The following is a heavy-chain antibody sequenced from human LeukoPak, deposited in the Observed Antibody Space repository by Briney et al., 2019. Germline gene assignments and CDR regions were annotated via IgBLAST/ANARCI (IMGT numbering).Heavy chain of an antibody. V-gene: IGHV1-2*02. CDR2: INPNSGGT. CDR1: GYTFTGYY. J-gene: IGHJ4*02. CDR3: ARETYCSNTSCYKN. D-gene: IGHD2-2*02. Sequence: ASVKVSCKASGYTFTGYYMHWVRQAPGQGLEWMGWINPNSGGTNYAQKFQGRVTMTRDTSISTAYMELSRLRSDDTAVYYCARETYCSNTSCYKNWGQGTLVTVSS.